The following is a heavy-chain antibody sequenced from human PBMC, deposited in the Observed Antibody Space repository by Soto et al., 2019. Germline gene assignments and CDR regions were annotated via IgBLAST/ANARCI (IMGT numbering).Heavy chain of an antibody. Sequence: QVQLQESGPGLVKPSQTLSLTCTVSGGSISSGGYYWSWIRQHPGKGLEWIGYIYYSGSTYYNPSLKSRVTISVDTSKNQFSQKLSAVTAADTAVYYCASGVKVGSSSLTDSWGQGTLVTVSS. J-gene: IGHJ4*02. V-gene: IGHV4-31*03. CDR3: ASGVKVGSSSLTDS. CDR2: IYYSGST. D-gene: IGHD6-13*01. CDR1: GGSISSGGYY.